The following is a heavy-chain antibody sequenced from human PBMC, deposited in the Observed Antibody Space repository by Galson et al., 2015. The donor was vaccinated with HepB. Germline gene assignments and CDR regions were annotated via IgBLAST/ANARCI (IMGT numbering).Heavy chain of an antibody. D-gene: IGHD3-3*01. CDR1: GFTFSRYG. J-gene: IGHJ6*02. CDR3: AGVEFASFDYYYGMDV. CDR2: ISYDGSNE. V-gene: IGHV3-30*03. Sequence: SLRLSCAASGFTFSRYGMHWVRQAPGKGLEWVAVISYDGSNEYYTDSVKGRFTISRDNSKNTLYLQMNSLRAEDTAVYYCAGVEFASFDYYYGMDVWGQGTTVTVSS.